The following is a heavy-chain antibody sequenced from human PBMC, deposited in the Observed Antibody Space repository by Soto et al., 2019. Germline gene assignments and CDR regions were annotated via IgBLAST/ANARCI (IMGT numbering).Heavy chain of an antibody. D-gene: IGHD6-13*01. CDR2: TYYRSKWYN. CDR1: GDSVSSNSAA. Sequence: SQTLSLTCAISGDSVSSNSAAWNWIRQSPSRGLEWLGRTYYRSKWYNDYAVSVKSRITINPDTSKNQFSLQLNSVTPEDTAVYYCARVLSGRNSSSWYISGFDYWGQGTLVTVSS. V-gene: IGHV6-1*01. CDR3: ARVLSGRNSSSWYISGFDY. J-gene: IGHJ4*02.